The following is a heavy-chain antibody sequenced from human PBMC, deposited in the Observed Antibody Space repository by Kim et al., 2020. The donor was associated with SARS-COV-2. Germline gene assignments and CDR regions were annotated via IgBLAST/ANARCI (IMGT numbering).Heavy chain of an antibody. CDR2: ISSSSSYI. CDR1: GFTFSSYS. J-gene: IGHJ4*01. CDR3: AGDVSPAYDRSGYCY. D-gene: IGHD3-22*01. Sequence: GGSLRLSWAASGFTFSSYSMNWVRQAPGKGLEWVSSISSSSSYIYYADSVKGRFTISGDNDKNSLYLQMNSLRAEDTAVYYGAGDVSPAYDRSGYCYWG. V-gene: IGHV3-21*01.